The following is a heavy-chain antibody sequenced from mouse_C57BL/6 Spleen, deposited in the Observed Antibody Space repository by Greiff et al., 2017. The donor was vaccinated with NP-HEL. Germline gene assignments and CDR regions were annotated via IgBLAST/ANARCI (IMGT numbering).Heavy chain of an antibody. CDR2: FYPGSGSI. CDR3: ARHEEAPITTVVARGYFDY. J-gene: IGHJ2*01. Sequence: QVQLQQSGAELVKPGASVKLSCKASGYTFTEYTIHWVKQRSGQGLEWIGWFYPGSGSIKYNEKFKDKATLTADKSSSTVYMELSRLTSEDSAVYFCARHEEAPITTVVARGYFDYWGQGTTLTVSS. CDR1: GYTFTEYT. V-gene: IGHV1-62-2*01. D-gene: IGHD1-1*01.